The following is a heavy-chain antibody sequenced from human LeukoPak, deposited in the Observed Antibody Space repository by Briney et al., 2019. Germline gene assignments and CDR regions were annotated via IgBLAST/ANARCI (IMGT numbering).Heavy chain of an antibody. CDR3: ASRRYSSAWEPRGAFDI. D-gene: IGHD6-19*01. Sequence: SETLSLTCTVSGGSINNYYWSWIRQPAGKGLEWIGRIYSSGSTNYNPSLKSRVTMSVDTSKNQFSLKLTSVTAADTAVYYCASRRYSSAWEPRGAFDIWGQGTMVTVSS. V-gene: IGHV4-4*07. J-gene: IGHJ3*02. CDR1: GGSINNYY. CDR2: IYSSGST.